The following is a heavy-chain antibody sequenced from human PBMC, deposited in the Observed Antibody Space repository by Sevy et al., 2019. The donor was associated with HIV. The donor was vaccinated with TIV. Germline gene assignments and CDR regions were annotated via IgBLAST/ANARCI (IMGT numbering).Heavy chain of an antibody. CDR3: ARDDSSGYYYGWFDP. CDR2: ISSSSSTI. J-gene: IGHJ5*02. Sequence: GGSLRLSCAASGFTFSSYSINWVRQAPGKGLEWVSYISSSSSTIYYADSVKGRFTISRDNAKNSLYLQMNSLRDEDTAVYYCARDDSSGYYYGWFDPWGQGTLVTVSS. D-gene: IGHD3-22*01. V-gene: IGHV3-48*02. CDR1: GFTFSSYS.